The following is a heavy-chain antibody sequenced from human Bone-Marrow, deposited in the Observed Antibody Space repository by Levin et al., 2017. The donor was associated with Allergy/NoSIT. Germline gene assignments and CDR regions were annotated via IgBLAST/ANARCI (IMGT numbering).Heavy chain of an antibody. V-gene: IGHV3-23*01. D-gene: IGHD3-3*01. CDR3: AKNTDFWSGYPADY. J-gene: IGHJ4*02. CDR1: GFTFSSYA. CDR2: ISGSGGST. Sequence: PGGSLRLSCAASGFTFSSYAMSWVRQAPGKGLEWVSAISGSGGSTYYADSVKGRFTISRDNSKNTLYLQMNSLRAEDTAVYYCAKNTDFWSGYPADYWGQGTLVTVSS.